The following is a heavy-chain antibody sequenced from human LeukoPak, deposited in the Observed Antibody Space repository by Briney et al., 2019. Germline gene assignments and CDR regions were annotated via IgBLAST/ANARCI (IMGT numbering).Heavy chain of an antibody. CDR2: IIPILGIA. CDR3: VNGYPPVDY. Sequence: SVKVSRKASGGTFSSYAISWVRQAPGQGLEWMGRIIPILGIANYAQKFQGRVTITADKSTSTAYMELSSLRSEDTAMYYCVNGYPPVDYWGQGTLVTVSS. V-gene: IGHV1-69*04. J-gene: IGHJ4*02. CDR1: GGTFSSYA. D-gene: IGHD6-13*01.